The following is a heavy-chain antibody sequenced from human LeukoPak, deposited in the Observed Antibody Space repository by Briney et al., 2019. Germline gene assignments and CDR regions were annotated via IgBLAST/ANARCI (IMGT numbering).Heavy chain of an antibody. CDR3: ARDRVPRGDYGEFDY. CDR1: GGSISSSSYY. J-gene: IGHJ4*02. CDR2: IYYSGNT. V-gene: IGHV4-39*07. Sequence: SETLSLTCTVSGGSISSSSYYWGWIRQPPGKGLEWIGSIYYSGNTYYNPSLKSRVTISVDTSKNQFSLKLSSVTAADTAVYYCARDRVPRGDYGEFDYWGQGTLVTVPS. D-gene: IGHD4-17*01.